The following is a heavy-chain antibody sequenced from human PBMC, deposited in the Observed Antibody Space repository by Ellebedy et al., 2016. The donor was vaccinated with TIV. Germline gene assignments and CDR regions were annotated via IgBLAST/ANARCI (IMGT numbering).Heavy chain of an antibody. J-gene: IGHJ4*02. CDR3: ARDRSAFDQVFDY. CDR2: VIPSNGKT. CDR1: GYTFSSNG. D-gene: IGHD2-2*01. Sequence: AASVQVSCKASGYTFSSNGISWVRQAPGQGLEWMGWVIPSNGKTTYAKKLQGRVTMTTDTSTSTAYMELTSLRSDDTAVYYCARDRSAFDQVFDYWGQGTPVTVSS. V-gene: IGHV1-18*04.